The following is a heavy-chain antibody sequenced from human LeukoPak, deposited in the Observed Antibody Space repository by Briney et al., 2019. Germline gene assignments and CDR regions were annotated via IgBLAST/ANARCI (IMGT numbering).Heavy chain of an antibody. J-gene: IGHJ3*02. CDR2: MYFSGST. CDR1: GGSISSGGYY. CDR3: ARRPNGRGYDI. D-gene: IGHD2-8*01. Sequence: SETLSLTCTVSGGSISSGGYYWGWARQPPGKGLEWIGSMYFSGSTYLNPSLTSRVTLSLDTSKTHFSLRLSSVTATDSAVYFCARRPNGRGYDIWGQGTLVTVSS. V-gene: IGHV4-39*02.